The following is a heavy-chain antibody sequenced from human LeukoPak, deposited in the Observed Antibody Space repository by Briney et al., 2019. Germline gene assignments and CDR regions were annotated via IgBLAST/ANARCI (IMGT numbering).Heavy chain of an antibody. CDR2: IYSGGST. V-gene: IGHV3-53*01. Sequence: PGGSLRLSCAASGFTVSSNYMSWVRQAPGKGLEWVSVIYSGGSTYYADSVKGRFTISRDNAKNSLYLQMNSLRAEDTAVYYCARDLKSRPDYWGQGTLVTVSS. J-gene: IGHJ4*02. CDR1: GFTVSSNY. CDR3: ARDLKSRPDY.